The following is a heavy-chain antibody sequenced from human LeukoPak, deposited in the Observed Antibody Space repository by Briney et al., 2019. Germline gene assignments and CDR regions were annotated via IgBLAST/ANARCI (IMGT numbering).Heavy chain of an antibody. CDR1: GYSFTSYW. J-gene: IGHJ4*02. CDR3: ARRRDLYPGSYYPFDY. CDR2: IYPGDSDT. V-gene: IGHV5-51*01. D-gene: IGHD1-26*01. Sequence: GESLKISCKGSGYSFTSYWTGWVRQMPGKGLEWMGIIYPGDSDTRYSPSFQGQVTISADKSITTAYLQWNRLKASDTAMYYCARRRDLYPGSYYPFDYWGQGTLVTVSS.